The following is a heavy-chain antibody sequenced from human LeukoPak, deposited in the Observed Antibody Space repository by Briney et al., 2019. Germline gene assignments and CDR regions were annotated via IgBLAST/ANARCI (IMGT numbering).Heavy chain of an antibody. V-gene: IGHV4-34*01. J-gene: IGHJ4*02. CDR3: ARGRYSRDYVWGIYRFVY. D-gene: IGHD3-16*02. CDR1: GGSFNGYY. CDR2: INHSGST. Sequence: SETLCLTCAVHGGSFNGYYWNWIRQPPGKGLEWIGEINHSGSTNYNPSLKSRVTISVDTSKNQFSLMLSSVTAADTAVYYCARGRYSRDYVWGIYRFVYWGQGTLVTVSS.